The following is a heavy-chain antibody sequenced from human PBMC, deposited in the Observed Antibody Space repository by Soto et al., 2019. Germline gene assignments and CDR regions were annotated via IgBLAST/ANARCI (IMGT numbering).Heavy chain of an antibody. CDR1: GGSFSGYY. Sequence: QVQLQQWGAGLLKPSETLSLTCAVYGGSFSGYYWSWIRQPPGKGLEWIGEINHSGSTNYNPSLKSRLTKSVDTSKNQFSLKLSSVTAADTAVYYCAFYCSGGSCYSQGVYWGQGTLVTVSS. D-gene: IGHD2-15*01. V-gene: IGHV4-34*01. CDR3: AFYCSGGSCYSQGVY. J-gene: IGHJ4*02. CDR2: INHSGST.